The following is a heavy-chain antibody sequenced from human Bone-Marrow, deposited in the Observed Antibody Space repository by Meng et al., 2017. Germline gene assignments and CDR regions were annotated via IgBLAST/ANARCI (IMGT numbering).Heavy chain of an antibody. J-gene: IGHJ3*02. D-gene: IGHD3-22*01. CDR1: GYTFTSYA. CDR3: ARSHDSSGYYYTLAFDI. V-gene: IGHV7-4-1*02. CDR2: INTNTGNP. Sequence: ASVKVSCKASGYTFTSYAMNWVRQAPGQGLEWMGWINTNTGNPTYAQGFTGRFVFSLDTSVSTAYLQISSLKAEDTAVYYCARSHDSSGYYYTLAFDIWGQGTMVTVSS.